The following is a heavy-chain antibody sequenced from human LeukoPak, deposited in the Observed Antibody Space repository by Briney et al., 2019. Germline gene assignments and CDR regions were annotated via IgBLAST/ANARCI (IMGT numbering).Heavy chain of an antibody. Sequence: SETLSLTCTVSGGSISSYYWSWIRQPPGKGLEWIGYIYYSGSTNYNPSLKSRVTISVDTSKNQFSLKLSSVTAADTAVYYCARFPLAYCGGDCYSDYWGQGTLVTVSS. J-gene: IGHJ4*02. CDR1: GGSISSYY. CDR2: IYYSGST. V-gene: IGHV4-59*01. D-gene: IGHD2-21*02. CDR3: ARFPLAYCGGDCYSDY.